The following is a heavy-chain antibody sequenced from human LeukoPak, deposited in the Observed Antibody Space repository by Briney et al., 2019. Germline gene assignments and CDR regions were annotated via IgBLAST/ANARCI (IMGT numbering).Heavy chain of an antibody. V-gene: IGHV1-2*02. CDR3: ARDEYHYYYYGMDV. Sequence: GASVKVSCKASGYTFTGYYMHWVRQAPGQGLEWMGWINPNSGGTNYAQKFQGRATMTRDTSISTAYMELSRLRSDDTAVYYCARDEYHYYYYGMDVWGQGTTVTVSS. CDR1: GYTFTGYY. CDR2: INPNSGGT. J-gene: IGHJ6*02. D-gene: IGHD2-2*02.